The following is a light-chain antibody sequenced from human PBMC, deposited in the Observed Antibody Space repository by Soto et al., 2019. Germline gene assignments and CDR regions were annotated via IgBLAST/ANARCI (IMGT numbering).Light chain of an antibody. Sequence: QSALTQPRSVSGSPGQSVTISCTGTSSDVGGYNSVSWFQQHPGKAPQLIIHDVSEWPSGVPDRFSGSKSDNTASLTISGLQAEDEGDYYCCSYAGRYPYVVFGGGTKLTVL. V-gene: IGLV2-11*01. CDR2: DVS. J-gene: IGLJ2*01. CDR3: CSYAGRYPYVV. CDR1: SSDVGGYNS.